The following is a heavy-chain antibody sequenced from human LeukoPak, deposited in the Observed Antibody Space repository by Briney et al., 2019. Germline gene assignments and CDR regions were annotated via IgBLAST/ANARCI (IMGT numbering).Heavy chain of an antibody. D-gene: IGHD3-10*01. Sequence: ASVKVSCKASGYTFTSYGISWVRQAPGQGLEWMGWISAYNGNTNYAQKLQGRVTMTTDTSTSTAYTELRSLRSDDTAVYYCARDLWFGELSSGAFDIWGQGTMVTVSS. CDR3: ARDLWFGELSSGAFDI. CDR1: GYTFTSYG. J-gene: IGHJ3*02. V-gene: IGHV1-18*01. CDR2: ISAYNGNT.